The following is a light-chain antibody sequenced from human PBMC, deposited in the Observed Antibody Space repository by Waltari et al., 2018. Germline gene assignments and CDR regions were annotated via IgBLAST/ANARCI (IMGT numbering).Light chain of an antibody. V-gene: IGKV3-20*01. CDR3: QQYESLPRT. Sequence: TRSKQKPGQGPRLPIYGWSNRAADFPDRCSGSGSGTDFTLTISRLEPEDFAVCHCQQYESLPRTFGQGTRVEIK. J-gene: IGKJ1*01. CDR2: GWS.